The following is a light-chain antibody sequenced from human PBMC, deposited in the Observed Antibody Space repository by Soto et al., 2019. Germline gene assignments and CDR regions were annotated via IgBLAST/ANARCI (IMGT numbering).Light chain of an antibody. CDR1: QTISSW. V-gene: IGKV1-5*03. J-gene: IGKJ4*01. CDR2: KAS. Sequence: DIRMTQSPSTLSASVGDRVTITCRASQTISSWLAWYQQKPGKAPRFLIHKASSLQSGVPSRFSGNGSGAEFTLTISSLQPDDFATYYCQQYNSYPLTFGGGTKGEIK. CDR3: QQYNSYPLT.